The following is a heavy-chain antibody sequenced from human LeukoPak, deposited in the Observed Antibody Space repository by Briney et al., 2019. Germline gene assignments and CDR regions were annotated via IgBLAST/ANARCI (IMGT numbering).Heavy chain of an antibody. CDR3: TTRRQDGW. D-gene: IGHD2-15*01. J-gene: IGHJ4*02. CDR2: IKSKIDGGTI. Sequence: GGSLRLSCVASGFTFSDAWMSWVRQAPGKGLEWVGRIKSKIDGGTIDYAAPVKGRFTISRDDSGNTLYLQMNSLKTEDTAVYYCTTRRQDGWWGQGTLVTVSS. CDR1: GFTFSDAW. V-gene: IGHV3-15*01.